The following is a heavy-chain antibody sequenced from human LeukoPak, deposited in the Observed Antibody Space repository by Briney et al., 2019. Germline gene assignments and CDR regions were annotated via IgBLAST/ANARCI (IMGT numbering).Heavy chain of an antibody. CDR3: ARDGPPIAVAGTTNWFDP. V-gene: IGHV3-30-3*01. D-gene: IGHD6-19*01. Sequence: GGSLRLSCAASGFTFSSYAMSWVRQAPGKGLEWVAVISYDGSNKYYADSVKGRFTISRDNSKNTLYLQMNSLRAEDTAVYYCARDGPPIAVAGTTNWFDPWGQGTLVTVSS. CDR2: ISYDGSNK. CDR1: GFTFSSYA. J-gene: IGHJ5*02.